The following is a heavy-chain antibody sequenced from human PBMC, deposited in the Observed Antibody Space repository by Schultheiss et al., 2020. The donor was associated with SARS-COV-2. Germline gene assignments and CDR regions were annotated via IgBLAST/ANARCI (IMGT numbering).Heavy chain of an antibody. CDR2: IGTAGDT. CDR1: GFTFSSYA. J-gene: IGHJ6*02. D-gene: IGHD6-6*01. V-gene: IGHV3-13*04. CDR3: ARDRRIGGYYYYYGMDV. Sequence: GGSLRLSCAASGFTFSSYAVHWVRQATGKGLEWVSAIGTAGDTYYQGSVKGRFTISRENAKNSLYLQMNSLRAGDTAVYYCARDRRIGGYYYYYGMDVWGQGTTVTVSS.